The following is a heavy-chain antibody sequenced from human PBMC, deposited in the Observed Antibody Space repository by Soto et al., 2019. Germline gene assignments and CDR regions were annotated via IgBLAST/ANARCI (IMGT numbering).Heavy chain of an antibody. CDR1: GYTFTSNW. CDR3: ARTFGGHLYSFDF. Sequence: PGESLQISCKGSGYTFTSNWIGWVRQMPGKGLEWMGIIYPGDSETRYSPYFQGQVTISADKSINTAYLQWSSLKASDTDIYYCARTFGGHLYSFDFWGQGTLVTVSS. J-gene: IGHJ4*02. CDR2: IYPGDSET. V-gene: IGHV5-51*01. D-gene: IGHD3-16*01.